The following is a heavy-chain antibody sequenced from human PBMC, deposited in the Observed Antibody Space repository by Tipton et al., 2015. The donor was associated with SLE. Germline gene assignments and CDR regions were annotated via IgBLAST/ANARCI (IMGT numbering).Heavy chain of an antibody. J-gene: IGHJ2*01. Sequence: GLVKPSETLSLTCAVYGGSFSGYYWSWIRQPPGKGLEWIGYIYYSGSTNYNPSLKSRVTISVDTSKNQFSLKLSSVTAADTAVYYCARGGRRDFDLWGRGTLVTVSS. CDR1: GGSFSGYY. CDR2: IYYSGST. CDR3: ARGGRRDFDL. D-gene: IGHD1-26*01. V-gene: IGHV4-59*01.